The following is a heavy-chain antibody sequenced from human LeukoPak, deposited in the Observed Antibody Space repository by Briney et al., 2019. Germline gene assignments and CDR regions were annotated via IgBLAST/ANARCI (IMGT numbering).Heavy chain of an antibody. CDR1: AFTFSSYE. D-gene: IGHD2-2*01. J-gene: IGHJ5*02. CDR3: ARDDCSSISCYHNWFDP. CDR2: ISSSGSTI. V-gene: IGHV3-48*03. Sequence: PGGSLRLSCAASAFTFSSYEMNWVRQAPGKGLEWVSYISSSGSTIYYADSVKGRFTISRDNAKNSLYLQMNSLRAEDTAVYYCARDDCSSISCYHNWFDPWGQGTLVTVSS.